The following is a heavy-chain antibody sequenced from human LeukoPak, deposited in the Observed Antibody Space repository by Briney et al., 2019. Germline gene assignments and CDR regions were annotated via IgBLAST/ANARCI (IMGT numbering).Heavy chain of an antibody. Sequence: GGSLRLSCAASGFNFSSYSMNWVRQAPGKGLEWVSSISSSSSYIYYADSVKGRFTISRDNAKNSLYLQMNSLRAEDTAVYYCARDLGGGSYYYYYGMDVWGQGTTVTVSS. D-gene: IGHD1-26*01. V-gene: IGHV3-21*01. CDR3: ARDLGGGSYYYYYGMDV. CDR1: GFNFSSYS. CDR2: ISSSSSYI. J-gene: IGHJ6*02.